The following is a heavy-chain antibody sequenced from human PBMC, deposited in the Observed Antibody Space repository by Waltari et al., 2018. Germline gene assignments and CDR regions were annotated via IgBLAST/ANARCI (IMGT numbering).Heavy chain of an antibody. Sequence: QVKLVQSGAEVKKPGSSVKVSCKASGGTFSSYAISWVRQAPGQGLEWMGGIIPIFGTANYAQKFQGRVTITADKSTSTAYMELSSLRSEDTAVYYCASGGNSEYYDYFDYWGQGTLVTVSS. J-gene: IGHJ4*02. V-gene: IGHV1-69*14. CDR3: ASGGNSEYYDYFDY. CDR1: GGTFSSYA. D-gene: IGHD3-3*01. CDR2: IIPIFGTA.